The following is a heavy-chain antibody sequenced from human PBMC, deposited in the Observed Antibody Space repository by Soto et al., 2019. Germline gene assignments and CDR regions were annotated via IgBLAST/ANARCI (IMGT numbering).Heavy chain of an antibody. CDR3: ARVRFSQYGSWYFDL. J-gene: IGHJ2*01. V-gene: IGHV1-69*13. CDR2: IIPIFGTA. D-gene: IGHD3-3*01. CDR1: GGTFSSYA. Sequence: QVQLVQSGAEVKNSGASVKVSCKASGGTFSSYAISWVRQAPGQGLEWMGGIIPIFGTANYAQKFQGRVTITADESTSTAYMELSSLRSEDTAVYYCARVRFSQYGSWYFDLWGRGTLVTVSS.